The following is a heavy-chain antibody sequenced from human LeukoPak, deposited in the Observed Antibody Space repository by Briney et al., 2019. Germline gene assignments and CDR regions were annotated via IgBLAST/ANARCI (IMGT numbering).Heavy chain of an antibody. J-gene: IGHJ4*02. D-gene: IGHD3-3*01. CDR3: QSRFLEWLLDY. Sequence: PSETLSLTCTVSGDSIRSNNYYWGWIRQPPGKGLEWIGSIYDTGSTFYNPSLKSRVIISVDTSKNQFSLKLSSVTAADTAVYYCQSRFLEWLLDYWGQGTLVTVSS. V-gene: IGHV4-39*01. CDR2: IYDTGST. CDR1: GDSIRSNNYY.